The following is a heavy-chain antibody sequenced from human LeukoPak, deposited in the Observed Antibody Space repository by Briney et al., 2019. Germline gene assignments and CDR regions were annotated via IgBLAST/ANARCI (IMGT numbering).Heavy chain of an antibody. J-gene: IGHJ4*02. CDR3: ARGPNFGDYVDFLDS. D-gene: IGHD4-17*01. Sequence: GGSLRLSCAASGFTFSSHWMTWVRLAPGKGLEWVANIKQGGGQKYYVDSVKGRFTISRDDAKSTLFLQMNNLRAEDSALYYCARGPNFGDYVDFLDSWGRGTLVTVSS. CDR1: GFTFSSHW. V-gene: IGHV3-7*01. CDR2: IKQGGGQK.